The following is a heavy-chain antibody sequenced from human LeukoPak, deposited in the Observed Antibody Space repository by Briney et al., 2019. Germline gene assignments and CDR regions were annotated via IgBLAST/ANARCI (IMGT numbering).Heavy chain of an antibody. CDR2: INPNSGGT. D-gene: IGHD3-22*01. J-gene: IGHJ3*02. CDR1: GYTFTGNY. Sequence: ASVKVSCKASGYTFTGNYMHWVRQAPGQGLEWMGRINPNSGGTNYAQKFQGRVTMTRDTSTSTVYMELSSLRSEDTAVYYCVDSSGYYYRAFDIWGQGTMVTVSS. CDR3: VDSSGYYYRAFDI. V-gene: IGHV1-2*06.